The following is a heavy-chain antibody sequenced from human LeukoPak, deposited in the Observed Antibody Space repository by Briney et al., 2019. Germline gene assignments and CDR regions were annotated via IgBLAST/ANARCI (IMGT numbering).Heavy chain of an antibody. V-gene: IGHV1-58*02. CDR1: GFTFTSSA. CDR3: ARATGDYPESYWYFDL. D-gene: IGHD4-17*01. J-gene: IGHJ2*01. CDR2: IVVGSGNT. Sequence: GASVRVSCKASGFTFTSSAMQWVRQARGQRLEWIGWIVVGSGNTNYAQKLQGRVTMTTDTSTSTAYMELRSLRSDDTAVYYCARATGDYPESYWYFDLWGRGTLVTVSS.